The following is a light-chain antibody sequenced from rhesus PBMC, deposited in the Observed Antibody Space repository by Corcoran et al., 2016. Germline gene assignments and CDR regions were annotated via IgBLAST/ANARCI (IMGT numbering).Light chain of an antibody. CDR2: KAS. V-gene: IGKV1-25*01. J-gene: IGKJ1*01. CDR1: QGISSY. CDR3: QQHNSYPWT. Sequence: DIQMTQSPSSLSASVGDTVTITCRASQGISSYLAWYQQKPGKAPKLLIYKASTLQSGVPSRFSGSGSGIDFTLTISSLQPEEFATYYCQQHNSYPWTFGQGTKVEIK.